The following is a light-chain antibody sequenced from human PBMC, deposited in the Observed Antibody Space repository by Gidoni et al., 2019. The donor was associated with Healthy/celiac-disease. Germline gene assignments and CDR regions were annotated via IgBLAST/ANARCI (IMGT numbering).Light chain of an antibody. J-gene: IGKJ3*01. Sequence: DIQFTQSPSFLSASVGDRVTITCRASQGISSYLAWYQQKPGKAPKLLIYAASTLQSGVPARFSGSGSGTEFTLTISRLQPEDFATYYCQQLNSYPVTFGPGTKVDIK. CDR3: QQLNSYPVT. CDR2: AAS. CDR1: QGISSY. V-gene: IGKV1-9*01.